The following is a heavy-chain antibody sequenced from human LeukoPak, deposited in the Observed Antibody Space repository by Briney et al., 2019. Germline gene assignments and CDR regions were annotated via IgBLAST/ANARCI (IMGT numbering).Heavy chain of an antibody. Sequence: GGSLRLSCAASGFTFSSYAMSWVRQAPGKGLEWVSAISGSGGTTYYADSVKGRFTISRDNSKNTLYLQMDSLRAEDTAVYYCAKEITMVRGFSSFDYWGQGTLVTVSS. CDR3: AKEITMVRGFSSFDY. CDR2: ISGSGGTT. V-gene: IGHV3-23*01. CDR1: GFTFSSYA. D-gene: IGHD3-10*01. J-gene: IGHJ4*02.